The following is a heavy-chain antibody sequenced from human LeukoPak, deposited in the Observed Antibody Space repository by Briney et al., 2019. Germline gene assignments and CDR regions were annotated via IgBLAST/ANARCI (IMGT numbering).Heavy chain of an antibody. CDR1: RFTFSSYS. Sequence: GGSLRLSCAASRFTFSSYSMHWVRQAPGKGLEWVAFIRYDGSNKYYADSVKGRFTISRDNSKNTLYLQMNSLRAEDTAVYYCAKATYYYDSSGYRGGYFDYWGQGTLVTVSS. V-gene: IGHV3-30*02. J-gene: IGHJ4*02. CDR2: IRYDGSNK. D-gene: IGHD3-22*01. CDR3: AKATYYYDSSGYRGGYFDY.